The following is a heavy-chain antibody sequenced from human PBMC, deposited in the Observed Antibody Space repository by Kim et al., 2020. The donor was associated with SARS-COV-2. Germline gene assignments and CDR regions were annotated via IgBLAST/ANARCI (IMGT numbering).Heavy chain of an antibody. D-gene: IGHD3-22*01. V-gene: IGHV1-69*13. Sequence: SVKVSCKASGGTFSSYAISWVRQAPGQGLEWMGGIIPIFGTANYAQKFQGRVTITADESTSTAYMELSSLRSEDTAVYYCVREGYYDSSGGGAFDIWGQGTMVTVSS. CDR2: IIPIFGTA. CDR1: GGTFSSYA. J-gene: IGHJ3*02. CDR3: VREGYYDSSGGGAFDI.